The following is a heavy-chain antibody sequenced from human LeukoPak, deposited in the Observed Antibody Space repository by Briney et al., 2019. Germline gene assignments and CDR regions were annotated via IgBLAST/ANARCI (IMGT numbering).Heavy chain of an antibody. D-gene: IGHD3-22*01. CDR3: ARDSHAGGYYYDSSGYSDY. CDR2: IYSGGST. J-gene: IGHJ4*02. CDR1: GFTVSSNY. V-gene: IGHV3-53*01. Sequence: GGSLRLSCAASGFTVSSNYMSWVRQAPGKGLEWVSVIYSGGSTYYADSVKGRFTISRDNSKNTLYLQMNSLRAEDTAVYYCARDSHAGGYYYDSSGYSDYWGQGTLVTVSS.